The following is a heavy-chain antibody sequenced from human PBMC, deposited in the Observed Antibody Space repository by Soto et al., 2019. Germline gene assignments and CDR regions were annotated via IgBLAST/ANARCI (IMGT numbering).Heavy chain of an antibody. CDR3: ARECEGGSCYSSDY. Sequence: SETLSLTCTVSGGSISSGDYYWSWIRQPPGKGLEWIGYIYYSGSTYYNPSLKSRVTISVDTSKNQFSLKLSSVTAADTAVYYCARECEGGSCYSSDYWGQGTLVTVSS. J-gene: IGHJ4*02. V-gene: IGHV4-30-4*01. CDR1: GGSISSGDYY. D-gene: IGHD2-15*01. CDR2: IYYSGST.